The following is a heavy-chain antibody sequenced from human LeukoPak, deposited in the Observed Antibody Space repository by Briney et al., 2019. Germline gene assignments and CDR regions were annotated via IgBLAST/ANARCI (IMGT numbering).Heavy chain of an antibody. Sequence: PSETLSLTCTVSGGYISSYYWSWIRQLPGKGLEWIAYISDIGSINYNPSLKSRVTISLDTSKNQFSLKLSSVTAADTAVYYCAGHHPRNTVDFWGQGTLVTVSS. CDR2: ISDIGSI. J-gene: IGHJ4*02. D-gene: IGHD2/OR15-2a*01. CDR1: GGYISSYY. CDR3: AGHHPRNTVDF. V-gene: IGHV4-59*08.